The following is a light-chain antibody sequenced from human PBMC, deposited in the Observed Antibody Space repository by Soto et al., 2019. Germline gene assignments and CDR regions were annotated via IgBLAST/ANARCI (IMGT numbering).Light chain of an antibody. Sequence: QSVLTQPPSVSAGPGQKVTISCSGSSSNIGNNYVSWYQQLPGTAPKLLIYDNNKRPSGIPDRFSGSKSGTSATLGITGLQTGDEADYYCGTWDSSLSCWVFGGGTKLTVL. CDR2: DNN. V-gene: IGLV1-51*01. CDR3: GTWDSSLSCWV. J-gene: IGLJ3*02. CDR1: SSNIGNNY.